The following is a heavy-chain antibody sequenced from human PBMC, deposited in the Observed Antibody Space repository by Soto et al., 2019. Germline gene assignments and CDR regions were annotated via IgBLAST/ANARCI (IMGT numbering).Heavy chain of an antibody. V-gene: IGHV1-69*13. CDR1: GGTFSSYA. CDR2: IIPIFGTA. J-gene: IGHJ6*02. D-gene: IGHD6-19*01. Sequence: SVKVSCKASGGTFSSYAISWVRQAPGQGLEWMGGIIPIFGTANYAQKFQGRVTITADESTSTAYMELSSLRSEDTAVYYCARDLEDSGWYHYYYYGMDVWGRGTTVTVSS. CDR3: ARDLEDSGWYHYYYYGMDV.